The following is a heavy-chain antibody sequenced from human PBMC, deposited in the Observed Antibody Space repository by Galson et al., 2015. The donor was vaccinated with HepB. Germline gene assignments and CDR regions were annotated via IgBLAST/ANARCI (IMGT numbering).Heavy chain of an antibody. V-gene: IGHV3-23*01. D-gene: IGHD2/OR15-2a*01. Sequence: SLRLSCAASEFAFSSYAMSWVRQAPGKGLEWVSAISNSGESTFYADSVKGRFTISRDNSENTLYLLMNSLRVVDTAVYYCSKGRFYDTNYSPPPAYYYYGMNVWGQGTTVTVSS. J-gene: IGHJ6*02. CDR2: ISNSGEST. CDR1: EFAFSSYA. CDR3: SKGRFYDTNYSPPPAYYYYGMNV.